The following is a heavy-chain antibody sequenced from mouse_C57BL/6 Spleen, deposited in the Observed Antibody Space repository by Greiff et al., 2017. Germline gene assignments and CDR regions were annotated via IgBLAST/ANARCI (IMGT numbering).Heavy chain of an antibody. CDR1: GYTFTDYY. CDR2: INPNYGST. J-gene: IGHJ4*01. V-gene: IGHV1-26*01. CDR3: ARWGLGVAMDY. Sequence: VQLQQSGPELVKPGASVKISCKASGYTFTDYYMNWVKQSHGKSLEWLGVINPNYGSTSYNQKFKGTATFTVDKSSSTAYLEIRSLTSEDAAVYYCARWGLGVAMDYWGQGTSVTVSS. D-gene: IGHD2-4*01.